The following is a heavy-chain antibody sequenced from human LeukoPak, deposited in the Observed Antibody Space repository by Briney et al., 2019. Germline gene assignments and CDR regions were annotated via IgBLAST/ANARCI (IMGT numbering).Heavy chain of an antibody. CDR1: GGTFSSYA. V-gene: IGHV1-69*05. D-gene: IGHD2-8*01. CDR3: ARATPYCTNGVCYNDYYYYYMDV. J-gene: IGHJ6*03. CDR2: IIPIFGTA. Sequence: SVKVSCKASGGTFSSYAISWVRQAPGQGLEWMGGIIPIFGTANYAQKFQGRVTITTDESTSTAYMELSSLRSEGTAVYYCARATPYCTNGVCYNDYYYYYMDVWGKGTTVTVSS.